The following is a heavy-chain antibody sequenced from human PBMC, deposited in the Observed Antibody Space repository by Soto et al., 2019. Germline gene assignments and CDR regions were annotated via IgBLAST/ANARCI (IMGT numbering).Heavy chain of an antibody. CDR1: GGSISSSSYD. Sequence: SETLSLTCTVSGGSISSSSYDWGWIRQPPXKGLEWIGSIYYSGSTYYNPSLKSRVTISVDTSKNQFSLKLSSVTAADTAVYYCEGRNYDYVWGSYRYAYGMDVWGQGTTVTVSS. D-gene: IGHD3-16*02. J-gene: IGHJ6*02. CDR3: EGRNYDYVWGSYRYAYGMDV. V-gene: IGHV4-39*01. CDR2: IYYSGST.